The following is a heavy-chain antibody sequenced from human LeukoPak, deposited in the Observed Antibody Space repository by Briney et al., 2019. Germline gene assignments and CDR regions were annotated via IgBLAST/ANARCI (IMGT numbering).Heavy chain of an antibody. J-gene: IGHJ1*01. V-gene: IGHV4-38-2*02. CDR3: TKIEVGADDFDYFQH. Sequence: SETLSLTCTVSGYSISSDYYWGWIRQPTGEGVEWIGTIYHSGSTSYNPSLKSRVTISVDTSKNQFSLKLTSVTAADTAVYYCTKIEVGADDFDYFQHWGQGTLVTVSS. D-gene: IGHD1-26*01. CDR2: IYHSGST. CDR1: GYSISSDYY.